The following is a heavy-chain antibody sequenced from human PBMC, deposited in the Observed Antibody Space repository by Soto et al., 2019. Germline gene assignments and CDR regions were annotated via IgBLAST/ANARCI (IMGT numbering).Heavy chain of an antibody. Sequence: QITLKESGPTLVKPTQTLTLTCTFSGFSLSTSGVGVRWIRQPPGKALEWLALIYWDDDKRYSPSLKSRLTISKDTSKNHVVPKMTNRDPVDTATYYCAHRPKDYIWGSYHFTSPNWFDPRGQGTLVTVSS. D-gene: IGHD3-16*02. CDR2: IYWDDDK. CDR3: AHRPKDYIWGSYHFTSPNWFDP. CDR1: GFSLSTSGVG. J-gene: IGHJ5*02. V-gene: IGHV2-5*02.